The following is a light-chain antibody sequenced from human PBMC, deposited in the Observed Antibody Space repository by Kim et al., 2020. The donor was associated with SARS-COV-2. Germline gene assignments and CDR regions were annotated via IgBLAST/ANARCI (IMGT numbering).Light chain of an antibody. V-gene: IGLV3-21*04. CDR1: DIGTKF. CDR3: QVWDGPSDHAV. Sequence: SYELTQPPSESVAPRETARISCEGDDIGTKFVHWYRQRPGQAPLLVTYYDTHRPAGIPARFSGSNSRNTATLTIREVEAGDEGDYFCQVWDGPSDHAVFGGGTQLTVL. CDR2: YDT. J-gene: IGLJ2*01.